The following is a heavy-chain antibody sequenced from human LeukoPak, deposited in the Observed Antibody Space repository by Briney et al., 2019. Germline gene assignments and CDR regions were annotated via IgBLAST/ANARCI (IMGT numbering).Heavy chain of an antibody. CDR3: AGGSSSLWAFDI. CDR2: INPNSGGT. V-gene: IGHV1-2*02. J-gene: IGHJ3*02. Sequence: ASVKVSCKASGYTFTSYYMHWVRQAPGQGLEWMAWINPNSGGTNYAQKFQGRVTMTRDTSISTAYMEVSRLRSDDTAVYYCAGGSSSLWAFDIWGQGTMVTVSS. CDR1: GYTFTSYY. D-gene: IGHD6-13*01.